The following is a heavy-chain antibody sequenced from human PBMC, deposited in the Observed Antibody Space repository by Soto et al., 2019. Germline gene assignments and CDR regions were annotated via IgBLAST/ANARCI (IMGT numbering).Heavy chain of an antibody. Sequence: SETLSVTCTVSGGSISSYYWSWIRQPPGKGLEWIGYIYYSGSTNYNPSLKSRVTISVDTSKNQFSLKLGSVTAADTAVYYCASHREDWFDPWGQGTLVTVSS. J-gene: IGHJ5*02. CDR3: ASHREDWFDP. CDR1: GGSISSYY. V-gene: IGHV4-59*08. CDR2: IYYSGST.